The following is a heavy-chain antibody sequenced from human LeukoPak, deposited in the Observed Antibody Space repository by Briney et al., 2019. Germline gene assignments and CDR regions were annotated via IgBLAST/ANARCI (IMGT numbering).Heavy chain of an antibody. CDR3: ATETIGRHYDY. CDR2: IGPTGTDR. D-gene: IGHD1-14*01. Sequence: GGSLRLSCAPSGFTFSSCGFNWVRHAPEKGLEWVSSIGPTGTDRYYADSVRGRFTISRDNAKNSMYLQMDSLRDEDTAVYYCATETIGRHYDYWGQGTLLTVSS. CDR1: GFTFSSCG. V-gene: IGHV3-21*01. J-gene: IGHJ4*02.